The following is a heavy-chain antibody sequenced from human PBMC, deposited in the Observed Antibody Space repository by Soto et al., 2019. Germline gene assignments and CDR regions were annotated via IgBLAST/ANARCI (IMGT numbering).Heavy chain of an antibody. D-gene: IGHD4-17*01. J-gene: IGHJ5*02. CDR1: GGTFSSYA. CDR2: IIPIFGTA. CDR3: ARDAIDYGGNSWFDP. Sequence: SVKVSCKASGGTFSSYAISWVRQAPGQGLEWMGGIIPIFGTANYAQKFQGRVTITADESTSTAYMELSSLRSEDTAVYYCARDAIDYGGNSWFDPWGQGTLVTVSS. V-gene: IGHV1-69*13.